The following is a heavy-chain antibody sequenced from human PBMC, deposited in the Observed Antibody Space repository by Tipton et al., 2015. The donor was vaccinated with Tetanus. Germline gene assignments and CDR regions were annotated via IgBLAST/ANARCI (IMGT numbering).Heavy chain of an antibody. J-gene: IGHJ4*02. CDR1: GVTVSGNY. D-gene: IGHD3-16*01. Sequence: QLVQSGGGLIQPGGSLRLSCAASGVTVSGNYMSWVRQAPGKGMEWVSVIYTGGSADYTDSVKGRFTISRDNFNNSLSLQMNSLRIDDTAVYYCARRQVEGGAHFDHWGQGTLVTVSS. V-gene: IGHV3-53*01. CDR3: ARRQVEGGAHFDH. CDR2: IYTGGSA.